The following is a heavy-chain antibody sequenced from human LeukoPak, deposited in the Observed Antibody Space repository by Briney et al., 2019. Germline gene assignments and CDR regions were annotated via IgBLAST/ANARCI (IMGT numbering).Heavy chain of an antibody. CDR1: GGSISSYY. V-gene: IGHV4-4*07. J-gene: IGHJ4*02. CDR2: IYTSGST. Sequence: PSETLSLTCTVSGGSISSYYWSWIRQPAGKGLEWIGRIYTSGSTNYNPSLKSRVTISVDTSKNQFSLRLSSVTAADTAMYYCARVDYGDYSKDFDYWGQGILVTVSS. D-gene: IGHD4-17*01. CDR3: ARVDYGDYSKDFDY.